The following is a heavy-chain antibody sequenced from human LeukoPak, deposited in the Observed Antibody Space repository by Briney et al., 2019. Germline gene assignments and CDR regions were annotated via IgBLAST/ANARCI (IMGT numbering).Heavy chain of an antibody. V-gene: IGHV4-34*01. D-gene: IGHD3-22*01. CDR2: INHSGST. Sequence: KPSETLSLTCAVYGGSFSGYYWSWIRQPPGKGLEWIGEINHSGSTNYNPSLKSRVTISVDTSKNQFSLKLSSVTAADTAVYYCAISTYYYDSSGYYYDYYYGMDVWGQGTTVTVS. CDR1: GGSFSGYY. J-gene: IGHJ6*02. CDR3: AISTYYYDSSGYYYDYYYGMDV.